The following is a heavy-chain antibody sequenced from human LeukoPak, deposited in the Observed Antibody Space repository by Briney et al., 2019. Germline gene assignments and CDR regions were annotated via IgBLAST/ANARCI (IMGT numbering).Heavy chain of an antibody. D-gene: IGHD1-1*01. CDR1: GGSFNSYY. CDR2: ISHTGDII. CDR3: ARVPDITARPCDS. J-gene: IGHJ4*02. V-gene: IGHV4-34*01. Sequence: PSETLSLTCAVYGGSFNSYYWTWVRQTPGKGLEWIGEISHTGDIINYKPSLKSRVTISVDSSKKQFSLWLTSVTAADTGVYYCARVPDITARPCDSWGPGTRVTVS.